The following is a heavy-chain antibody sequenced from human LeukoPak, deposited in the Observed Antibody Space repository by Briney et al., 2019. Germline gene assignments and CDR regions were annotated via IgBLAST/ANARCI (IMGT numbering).Heavy chain of an antibody. J-gene: IGHJ4*02. V-gene: IGHV3-33*01. CDR2: IWYDGSNK. D-gene: IGHD6-6*01. CDR1: GFTFSSYG. Sequence: GRSLRLSCAASGFTFSSYGMHWVRQAPGKGLEWVAVIWYDGSNKYYADSVKGRFTISRDNSKNTLYLQMNSLRAEDTAVYYCARDGSSIAARGGYFDYWGQGTLVTVSS. CDR3: ARDGSSIAARGGYFDY.